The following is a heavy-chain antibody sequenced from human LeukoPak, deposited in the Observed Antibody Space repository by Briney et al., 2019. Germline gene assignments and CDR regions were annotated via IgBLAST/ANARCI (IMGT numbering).Heavy chain of an antibody. CDR2: ISVSGNT. D-gene: IGHD5-18*01. CDR3: AKDPPGYSYGAVDAFDA. Sequence: GGSLRLSCAASGFTLSSYAMSWVRQGPGKGLEWVSAISVSGNTYHADSVKGRFTISRDNSKSTLYLQMNSLRAEDTAIYYCAKDPPGYSYGAVDAFDAWGQGTLVTVSS. J-gene: IGHJ3*01. CDR1: GFTLSSYA. V-gene: IGHV3-23*01.